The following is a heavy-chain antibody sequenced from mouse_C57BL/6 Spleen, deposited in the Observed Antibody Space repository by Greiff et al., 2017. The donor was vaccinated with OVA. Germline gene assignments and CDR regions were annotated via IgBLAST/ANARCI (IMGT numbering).Heavy chain of an antibody. CDR1: GFTFSSYA. CDR3: ARADVRYRKDY. CDR2: ISDGGSYT. Sequence: DVMLVESGGGLVKPGGSLKLSCAASGFTFSSYAMSWVRQTPEKRLEWVATISDGGSYTYYPDNVKGRFTISRDNAKNNLYLQMSHLKSEDTAMYYCARADVRYRKDYWGQGTSVTVSS. J-gene: IGHJ4*01. D-gene: IGHD1-1*01. V-gene: IGHV5-4*03.